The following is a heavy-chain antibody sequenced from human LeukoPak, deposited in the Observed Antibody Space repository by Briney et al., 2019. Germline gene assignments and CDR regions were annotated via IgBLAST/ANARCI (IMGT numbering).Heavy chain of an antibody. CDR3: ARALPAAQPFPRNYYYYYMDV. CDR1: GYTFTGYY. CDR2: INPNSGGT. Sequence: ASVKVSCKASGYTFTGYYMHWVRQAPGQGLEWMGWINPNSGGTNYAQKFQGRVTMTRDTSISTAYMELSRLRSDDTAVYYCARALPAAQPFPRNYYYYYMDVWGKGTTVTVSS. D-gene: IGHD6-6*01. V-gene: IGHV1-2*02. J-gene: IGHJ6*03.